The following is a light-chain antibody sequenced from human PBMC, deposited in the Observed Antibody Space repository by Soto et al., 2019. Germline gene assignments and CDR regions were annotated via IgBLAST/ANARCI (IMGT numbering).Light chain of an antibody. CDR2: GAS. Sequence: EIVLTQSPGTLSLSPGERATLSCRASQSAISNLAWYQQKPGQTPRLLIYGASSRATGIPDRFSGSGSGTDFTLTISRLEPEDFAVYYCQQYGSSPRTFGQGTKVDIK. J-gene: IGKJ1*01. V-gene: IGKV3-20*01. CDR1: QSAISN. CDR3: QQYGSSPRT.